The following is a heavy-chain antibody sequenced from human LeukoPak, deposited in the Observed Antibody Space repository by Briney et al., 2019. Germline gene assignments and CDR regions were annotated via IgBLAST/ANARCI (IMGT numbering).Heavy chain of an antibody. Sequence: AGGSLRLSCAASGSTFSSYDMHWVRQSTGKGLEWVSAIGTAGDTYYSDSVKGRFTISRKNARYSLYLQMNSLRAGDTAVYYCARHVDYCGMDVWGQGTTVTVSS. D-gene: IGHD5-12*01. CDR2: IGTAGDT. CDR3: ARHVDYCGMDV. J-gene: IGHJ6*02. CDR1: GSTFSSYD. V-gene: IGHV3-13*01.